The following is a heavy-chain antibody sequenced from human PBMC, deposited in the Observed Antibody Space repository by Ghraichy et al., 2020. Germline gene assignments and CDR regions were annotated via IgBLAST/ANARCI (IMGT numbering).Heavy chain of an antibody. J-gene: IGHJ5*02. CDR1: GFTFSSYW. CDR3: ARFSYGDYFSWFDP. V-gene: IGHV3-74*01. Sequence: LSLTCAASGFTFSSYWMHWVRQAPGKGLVWVSRINSDGSSTSYADSVKGRFTISRDNAKNTLYLQMNSLRAEDTAVYYCARFSYGDYFSWFDPWGQGTLVTVSS. D-gene: IGHD4-17*01. CDR2: INSDGSST.